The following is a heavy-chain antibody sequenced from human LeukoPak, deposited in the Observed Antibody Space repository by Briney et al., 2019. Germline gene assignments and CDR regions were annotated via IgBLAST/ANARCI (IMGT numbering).Heavy chain of an antibody. J-gene: IGHJ4*02. CDR2: IYYSGST. V-gene: IGHV4-39*01. CDR1: GGSISSSSYY. Sequence: SETLSLTCTVSGGSISSSSYYWGWIRQPPGKGLGWIGSIYYSGSTYYNPSLKSRVTISVDTSKNQFSLKLSSVTAADTAVYYCARKELGIIDYWGQGTLVTVSS. D-gene: IGHD7-27*01. CDR3: ARKELGIIDY.